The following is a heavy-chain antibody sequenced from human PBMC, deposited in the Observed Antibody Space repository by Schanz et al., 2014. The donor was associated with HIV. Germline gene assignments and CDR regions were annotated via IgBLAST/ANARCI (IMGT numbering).Heavy chain of an antibody. CDR2: IIPVLGKA. CDR3: SRFGVFDLVVHYYGMDV. D-gene: IGHD2-21*01. J-gene: IGHJ6*02. CDR1: GGTFSSFV. Sequence: QVQLVQSGAEVKKPGSSVKVSCRTSGGTFSSFVIVWVRQAPGQPLEWMGEIIPVLGKANYAQTFQGRLTISADDSTRTTHMELRSLRSDDTAVYYCSRFGVFDLVVHYYGMDVWGQGTTVTVS. V-gene: IGHV1-69*01.